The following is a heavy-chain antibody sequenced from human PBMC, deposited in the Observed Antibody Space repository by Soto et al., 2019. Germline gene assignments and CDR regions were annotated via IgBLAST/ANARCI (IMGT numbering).Heavy chain of an antibody. V-gene: IGHV4-30-4*01. J-gene: IGHJ6*02. CDR1: GGSISSGDYY. D-gene: IGHD2-2*01. Sequence: SETLSLTCTVSGGSISSGDYYWSWIRQPPGEGLEWIGYIYYSGSTYYNPSLNSRLTISVDTSKNQFSLKLSSVTDADTAVYYCARDRGGIIVLPAAGDNSPRMDVWGQGTTVTVSS. CDR3: ARDRGGIIVLPAAGDNSPRMDV. CDR2: IYYSGST.